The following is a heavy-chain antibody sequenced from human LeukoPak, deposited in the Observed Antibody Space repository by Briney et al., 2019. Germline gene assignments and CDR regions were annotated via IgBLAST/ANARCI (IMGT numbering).Heavy chain of an antibody. CDR2: INHSGST. D-gene: IGHD1-26*01. V-gene: IGHV4-34*01. Sequence: PSETLSLTCAVYGGSFSGYYWSWIRQPPGKGLEWIGEINHSGSTNYNPSLKSRVTISVDTSKNQFSLKLSSVTAAATAVYYCARGRGSFSEQPVGYWGQGTLVTVSS. CDR3: ARGRGSFSEQPVGY. CDR1: GGSFSGYY. J-gene: IGHJ4*02.